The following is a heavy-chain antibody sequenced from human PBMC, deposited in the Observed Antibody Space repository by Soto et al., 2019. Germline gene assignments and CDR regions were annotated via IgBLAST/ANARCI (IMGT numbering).Heavy chain of an antibody. CDR1: GYTFTSYG. CDR3: AILWFGAQYYYYGMDV. V-gene: IGHV1-18*01. J-gene: IGHJ6*02. D-gene: IGHD3-10*01. Sequence: ASVKVSCKASGYTFTSYGISWVRQAPGQGLEWMGWISAYNGNTNYAQKLQGRVTMTTDTSTSTAYMELRSLRSDDTAVYYCAILWFGAQYYYYGMDVWGQGTTVTVSS. CDR2: ISAYNGNT.